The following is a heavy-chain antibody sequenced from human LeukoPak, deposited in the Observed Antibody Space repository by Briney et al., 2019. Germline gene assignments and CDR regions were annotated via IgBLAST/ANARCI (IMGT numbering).Heavy chain of an antibody. J-gene: IGHJ3*02. D-gene: IGHD2-21*02. CDR3: ARDQGRFKDCGGDCYAAFDI. CDR1: GFTFSSYE. Sequence: PGGSLSLSCAASGFTFSSYEMNWVRQAPGKGLEWVSYISSSGSTIYYADSVKGRFTISRDNAENSLYLQMNSLRAEDTAVYYCARDQGRFKDCGGDCYAAFDIGGYGRMVTVSS. CDR2: ISSSGSTI. V-gene: IGHV3-48*03.